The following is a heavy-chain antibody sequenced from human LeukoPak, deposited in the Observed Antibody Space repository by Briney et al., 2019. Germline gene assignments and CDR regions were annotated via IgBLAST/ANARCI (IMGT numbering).Heavy chain of an antibody. CDR1: GYTFTSYY. CDR3: ARGVRFLQWPNYFDS. CDR2: INPSRGTT. V-gene: IGHV1-46*01. J-gene: IGHJ4*02. D-gene: IGHD3-3*01. Sequence: ASVKVSCKASGYTFTSYYIHWVRQALGQGPEWMGMINPSRGTTTYAQRFQGRVTMTRDMSTSTVYMELRSLTSEDTAVYYCARGVRFLQWPNYFDSWGQGTLVTVSS.